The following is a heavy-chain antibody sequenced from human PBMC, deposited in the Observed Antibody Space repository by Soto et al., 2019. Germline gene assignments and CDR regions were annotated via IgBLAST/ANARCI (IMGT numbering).Heavy chain of an antibody. J-gene: IGHJ4*02. V-gene: IGHV3-30-3*01. CDR1: GFTFSSYA. CDR2: ISYDGSNK. Sequence: GGSLRLSCAASGFTFSSYAMHWVRRAPGKGLEWVAVISYDGSNKYYADSVKGRFTISRDNSKNTLYLQMNSLRAEDTAVYYCARDVRYYYDSSGYYDYWGQGT. CDR3: ARDVRYYYDSSGYYDY. D-gene: IGHD3-22*01.